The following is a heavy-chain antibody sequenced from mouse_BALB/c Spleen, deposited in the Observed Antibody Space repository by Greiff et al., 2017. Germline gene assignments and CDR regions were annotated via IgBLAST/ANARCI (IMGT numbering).Heavy chain of an antibody. CDR3: VRQGYYGSSYAMDY. Sequence: EVQRVESGGGLVQPKGSLKLSCAASGFTFNTYAMNWVRQAPGKGLERVARIRSKSNNYATYYADSVKDRFTISRDDSQSMLYLQMNNLKTEDTAMYYCVRQGYYGSSYAMDYWGQGTSVTVSS. J-gene: IGHJ4*01. D-gene: IGHD1-1*01. V-gene: IGHV10-1*02. CDR1: GFTFNTYA. CDR2: IRSKSNNYAT.